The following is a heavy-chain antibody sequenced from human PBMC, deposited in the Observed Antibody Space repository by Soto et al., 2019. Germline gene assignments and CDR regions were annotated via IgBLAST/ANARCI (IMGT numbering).Heavy chain of an antibody. CDR2: IWYDGSNK. V-gene: IGHV3-33*01. CDR1: GFPFSSYG. J-gene: IGHJ4*02. Sequence: LRLPCAASGFPFSSYGMHWVRQAPGKGLEWVAVIWYDGSNKDYADSVKGRFTISRDNSKNTLYLQMNSLRADDTAVYFCASSINWGQGTLVTVSS. CDR3: ASSIN.